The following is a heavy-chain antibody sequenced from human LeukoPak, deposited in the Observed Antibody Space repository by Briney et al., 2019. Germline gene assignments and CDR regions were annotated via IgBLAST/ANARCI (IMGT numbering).Heavy chain of an antibody. D-gene: IGHD6-19*01. CDR2: ISAYNGNT. V-gene: IGHV1-18*04. CDR1: GYTFTSYG. Sequence: ASVSVSCKASGYTFTSYGISWMRQAPGQGLEWMGWISAYNGNTNYAQKLQGRVTMTTDTSTSTAYMELRSLRSDDTAVYYCARDPSSGWRDAFDIWGQGTMVTVSS. CDR3: ARDPSSGWRDAFDI. J-gene: IGHJ3*02.